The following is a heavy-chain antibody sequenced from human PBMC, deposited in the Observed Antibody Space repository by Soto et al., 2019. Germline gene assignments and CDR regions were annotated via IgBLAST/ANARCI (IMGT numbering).Heavy chain of an antibody. Sequence: EVQLLESGGGLVQPGGSLRLSCAASGFTFSSSVMTWVRQAPGKGLEWVSTINDDGGATHYADSVKGRFTISRDNYKDTVFLQMNSLRAEDTAVYYCTREGFSSGQAGGFDIWGQGTVVTVSS. CDR1: GFTFSSSV. V-gene: IGHV3-23*01. CDR2: INDDGGAT. CDR3: TREGFSSGQAGGFDI. D-gene: IGHD6-19*01. J-gene: IGHJ3*02.